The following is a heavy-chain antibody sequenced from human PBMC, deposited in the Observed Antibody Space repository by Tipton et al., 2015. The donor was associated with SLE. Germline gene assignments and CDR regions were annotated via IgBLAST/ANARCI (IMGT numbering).Heavy chain of an antibody. CDR2: INHSGST. D-gene: IGHD1-26*01. CDR1: GGSFSSYY. V-gene: IGHV4-34*01. J-gene: IGHJ1*01. Sequence: TLSLTCAVYGGSFSSYYWSWIRQPPGKGLEWIGEINHSGSTNYNPPLKSRVTISVDTSKNQFSLKLSSVTAADTAVYYCARYGTYDGSRYFQHWGQGTLVTVSS. CDR3: ARYGTYDGSRYFQH.